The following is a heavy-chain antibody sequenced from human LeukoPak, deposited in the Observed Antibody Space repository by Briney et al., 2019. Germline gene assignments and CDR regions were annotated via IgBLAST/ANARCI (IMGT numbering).Heavy chain of an antibody. V-gene: IGHV4-34*01. J-gene: IGHJ6*02. CDR2: INHSGST. Sequence: SETLSLTCAVYGGSFSGYYWSWIRQPPGKGLEWIGEINHSGSTNYNPSLKSRVTISVDTSKNQLSLKLSSVTAADTAVYYCARGLRYTPYGKDVRGQGTTVTVSS. D-gene: IGHD3-16*02. CDR1: GGSFSGYY. CDR3: ARGLRYTPYGKDV.